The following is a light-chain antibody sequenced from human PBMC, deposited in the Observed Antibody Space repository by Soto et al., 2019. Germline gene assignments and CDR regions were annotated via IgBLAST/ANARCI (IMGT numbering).Light chain of an antibody. V-gene: IGKV1-5*03. Sequence: DIHMTQSPSTLSLSLGDRVTITFLASQTISSWLAWYQQKPGKAPKLLIYKASTLKSGVPARFSGSGSGTDFTLTISSLEPEDFAVYYCQQRSNWPRTFGQGTKVDIK. CDR3: QQRSNWPRT. CDR1: QTISSW. J-gene: IGKJ1*01. CDR2: KAS.